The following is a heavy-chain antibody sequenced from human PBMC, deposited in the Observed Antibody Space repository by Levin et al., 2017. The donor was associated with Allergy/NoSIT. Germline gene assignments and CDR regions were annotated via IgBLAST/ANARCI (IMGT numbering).Heavy chain of an antibody. J-gene: IGHJ6*02. CDR2: IIPIFGTA. Sequence: SVKVSCKASGGTFSSYAISWVRQAPGQGLEWMGGIIPIFGTANYAQKFQGRVTITADESTSTAYMELSSLRSEDTAVYYCARGAPYDFWSGYYRGAGYYYYGMDVWGQGTTVTVSS. D-gene: IGHD3-3*01. CDR1: GGTFSSYA. CDR3: ARGAPYDFWSGYYRGAGYYYYGMDV. V-gene: IGHV1-69*13.